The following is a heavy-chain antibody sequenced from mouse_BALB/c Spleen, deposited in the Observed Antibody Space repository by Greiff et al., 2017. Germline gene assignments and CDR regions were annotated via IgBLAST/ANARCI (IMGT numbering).Heavy chain of an antibody. CDR1: GFNIKDYY. J-gene: IGHJ2*01. CDR2: IDPENGDT. D-gene: IGHD2-14*01. Sequence: VQLKQSGAELVRSGASVKLSCTASGFNIKDYYMHWVKQRPEQGLEWIGWIDPENGDTEYAPKFQGKATMTADTSSNTAYLQLSSLTSEDTAVYYCNAGRYGDWGQGTTLTVSS. CDR3: NAGRYGD. V-gene: IGHV14-4*02.